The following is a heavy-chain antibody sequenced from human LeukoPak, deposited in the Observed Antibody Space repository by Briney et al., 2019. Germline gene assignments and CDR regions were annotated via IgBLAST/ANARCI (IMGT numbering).Heavy chain of an antibody. CDR3: SKDRGGTYGDYFDY. D-gene: IGHD4-17*01. J-gene: IGHJ4*02. CDR1: GXTFSNYA. CDR2: ISDSGGNA. Sequence: PGGSLRLSCAASGXTFSNYAMSWVRQAPGKGLEWVSVISDSGGNAFYADSVKGRFTISRDNSKDTLYLQMNSLRAEDTAVYYCSKDRGGTYGDYFDYWGQGTLVTVSS. V-gene: IGHV3-23*01.